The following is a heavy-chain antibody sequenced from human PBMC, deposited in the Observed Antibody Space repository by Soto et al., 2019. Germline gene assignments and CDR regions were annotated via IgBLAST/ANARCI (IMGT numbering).Heavy chain of an antibody. Sequence: QVQLVESGGGVVQPGRSLRLSCAASGFTLSNHTMQWVRQTPGKGPEWVAVILYDGNSQHYADSVKGRFTISRDNSKNTLYVQMNRLRPEDTAVYFCAREDDAFDIWGQGTMVTVSS. CDR1: GFTLSNHT. V-gene: IGHV3-30-3*01. CDR3: AREDDAFDI. J-gene: IGHJ3*02. CDR2: ILYDGNSQ.